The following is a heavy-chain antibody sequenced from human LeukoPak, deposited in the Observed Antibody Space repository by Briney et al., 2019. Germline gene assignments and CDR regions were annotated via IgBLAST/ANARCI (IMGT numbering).Heavy chain of an antibody. CDR1: GFTFSSYW. CDR2: ISSSSSYI. CDR3: ARDKWEQSPNFDS. Sequence: GGSLRLSCAASGFTFSSYWMHWVRQAPGKGLEWVASISSSSSYIYYADSVKGRFTISRDNAKNSLYLQANSLRAEDTAVYYCARDKWEQSPNFDSWGQGTLVTVSS. J-gene: IGHJ4*02. D-gene: IGHD1-26*01. V-gene: IGHV3-21*01.